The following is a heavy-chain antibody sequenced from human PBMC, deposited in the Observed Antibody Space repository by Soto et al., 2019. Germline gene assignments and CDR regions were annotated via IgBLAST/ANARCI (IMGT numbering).Heavy chain of an antibody. CDR1: GASLIGYY. D-gene: IGHD6-6*01. J-gene: IGHJ3*02. V-gene: IGHV4-34*01. Sequence: SETLSLTCSVSGASLIGYYWSWVRQSPGKGLGWIGQINHGGSTDYNASLKSRVTISVDTSKNLFSLNLSSVTAADTAVYYCARRPDGFDIWGQGTVVTVSS. CDR2: INHGGST. CDR3: ARRPDGFDI.